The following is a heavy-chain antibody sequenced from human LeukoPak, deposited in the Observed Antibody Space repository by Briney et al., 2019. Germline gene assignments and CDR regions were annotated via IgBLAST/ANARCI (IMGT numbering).Heavy chain of an antibody. CDR2: ISSSSSYI. CDR3: ARDSFLYDSSGYYYY. V-gene: IGHV3-21*01. CDR1: GFTFSSYS. Sequence: GGSLRLSCAASGFTFSSYSMNWVRQAPGKGLEWVSSISSSSSYIYYADSVKGRFTISRDNAKNSLYLQMNSLRAEDTAVYYCARDSFLYDSSGYYYYWGQGTLVTVSS. D-gene: IGHD3-22*01. J-gene: IGHJ4*02.